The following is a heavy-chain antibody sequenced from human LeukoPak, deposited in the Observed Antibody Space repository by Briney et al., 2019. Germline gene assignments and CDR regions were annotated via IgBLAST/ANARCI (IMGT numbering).Heavy chain of an antibody. D-gene: IGHD3-22*01. CDR2: INPNSGDT. J-gene: IGHJ4*02. V-gene: IGHV1-2*02. CDR1: GYTFTDYY. CDR3: ARGGFMYYYDSSGYYFDY. Sequence: EASVKVSCKASGYTFTDYYMHWVRQAPGQGLEWMGWINPNSGDTNYARKFQGRVTMTRDTSISTAYMELSSLRSDDTAVYYCARGGFMYYYDSSGYYFDYWGQGTLVTVSS.